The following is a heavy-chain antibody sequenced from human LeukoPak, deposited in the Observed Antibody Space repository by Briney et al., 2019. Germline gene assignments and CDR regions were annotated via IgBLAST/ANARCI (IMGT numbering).Heavy chain of an antibody. CDR3: AKDREMATIFRNYFDY. V-gene: IGHV3-7*01. J-gene: IGHJ4*02. CDR2: IKQDGSEK. CDR1: GFTFSSYW. Sequence: GGSLRLSCAASGFTFSSYWMSWVRQAPGKGLEWVANIKQDGSEKYYVDSVKGRFTISRDNAKNSLYLQMNSLRAEDTAVCYCAKDREMATIFRNYFDYWGQGTLVTVSS. D-gene: IGHD5-12*01.